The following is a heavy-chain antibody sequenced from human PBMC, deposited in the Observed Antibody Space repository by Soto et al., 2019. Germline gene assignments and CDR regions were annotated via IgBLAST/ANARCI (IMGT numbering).Heavy chain of an antibody. CDR2: ISRSGSTI. Sequence: GGSLRLSCAASGITFSDYYMSWIRQAPGKGLEWVSYISRSGSTIYYADSVKGRFTISRYNTKNSLYLQMNSLRAEDTAVYYCARAGTTVPTLDYWGQGTLVTVSS. CDR3: ARAGTTVPTLDY. CDR1: GITFSDYY. V-gene: IGHV3-11*01. J-gene: IGHJ4*02. D-gene: IGHD4-17*01.